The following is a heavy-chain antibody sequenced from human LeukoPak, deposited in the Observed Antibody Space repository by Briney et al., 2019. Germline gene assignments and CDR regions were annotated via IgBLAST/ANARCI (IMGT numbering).Heavy chain of an antibody. Sequence: SVKVSCKASGYTFTSSSVQWVRQARGQRLEWIGLIVVGSSNTNYAQKFQEGVTITRDMSTSTAYMELSSLRSEDTAVYYCAARSGYSYGTFDYWGQGTLVTVCS. CDR2: IVVGSSNT. CDR3: AARSGYSYGTFDY. D-gene: IGHD5-18*01. V-gene: IGHV1-58*01. J-gene: IGHJ4*02. CDR1: GYTFTSSS.